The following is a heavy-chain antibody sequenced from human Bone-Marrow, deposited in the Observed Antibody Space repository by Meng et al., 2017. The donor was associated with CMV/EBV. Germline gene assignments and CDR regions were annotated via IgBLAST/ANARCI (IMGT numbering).Heavy chain of an antibody. J-gene: IGHJ3*02. Sequence: GESLKISCAASGFTFSSYSMNWVRQAPGKGLEWVSSISSSSYIYYADSVKGRFTISRDNAKNSLYLQMNSLRAEDTAVYYCARDMDPITIFGVVMSDAFDIWGQGTMVTVSS. CDR1: GFTFSSYS. D-gene: IGHD3-3*01. CDR3: ARDMDPITIFGVVMSDAFDI. CDR2: ISSSSYI. V-gene: IGHV3-21*01.